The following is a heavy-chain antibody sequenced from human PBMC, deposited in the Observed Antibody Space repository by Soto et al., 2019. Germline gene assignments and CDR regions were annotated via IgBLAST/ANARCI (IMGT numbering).Heavy chain of an antibody. CDR2: FYYSGST. CDR1: GASNTSTSYH. V-gene: IGHV4-39*01. J-gene: IGHJ6*02. Sequence: PSETLSLTCTVSGASNTSTSYHWGWIPQPPGKGLEWIGNFYYSGSTYYNPSLRSRVTISVDASKNQFSVKVSSVTATDTAVYYCARSVGDYYYGMDVWGQGTTVTVSS. CDR3: ARSVGDYYYGMDV. D-gene: IGHD1-26*01.